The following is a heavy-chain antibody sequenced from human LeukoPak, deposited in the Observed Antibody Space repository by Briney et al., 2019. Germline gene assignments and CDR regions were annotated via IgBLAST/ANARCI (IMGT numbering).Heavy chain of an antibody. D-gene: IGHD3-16*01. Sequence: PSQTLSLTCAVSGGSISSGGYSWSWIRQPPGKGLEWIGYIHHSGNTYYNPPLKSRVNISVDRSKDQFSLKLNSVTAADTAVYSCAKAFASGTSVGGPFANGGQETLVTAS. CDR1: GGSISSGGYS. V-gene: IGHV4-30-2*01. CDR3: AKAFASGTSVGGPFAN. J-gene: IGHJ4*02. CDR2: IHHSGNT.